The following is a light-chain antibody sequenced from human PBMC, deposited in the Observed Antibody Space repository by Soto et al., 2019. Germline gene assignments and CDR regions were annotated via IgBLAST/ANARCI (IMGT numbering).Light chain of an antibody. CDR3: QQSYSTPIT. Sequence: IQVTQSPAALSAYVGDTITITCRASQSVRSYLNWYQQKPGKAPDLLIYTTTSLQSGVPSRFSGSGSGTDFTLTISSLQPEDFATYYCQQSYSTPITFGQGTRLEVK. CDR1: QSVRSY. J-gene: IGKJ5*01. CDR2: TTT. V-gene: IGKV1-39*01.